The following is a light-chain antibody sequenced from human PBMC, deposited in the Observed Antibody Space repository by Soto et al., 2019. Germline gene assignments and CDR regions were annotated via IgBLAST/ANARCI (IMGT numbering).Light chain of an antibody. CDR1: QSVSSN. V-gene: IGKV3-15*01. CDR2: GAS. J-gene: IGKJ1*01. CDR3: QQYNKWPT. Sequence: EIVMTQSPAALSVSPGERATLSCRASQSVSSNLAWYQQKPGQGPRLLIYGASTRATGIPARFSGSGSGTEFTLTISSLQSEDFAVYYCQQYNKWPTFGQGTKVEIK.